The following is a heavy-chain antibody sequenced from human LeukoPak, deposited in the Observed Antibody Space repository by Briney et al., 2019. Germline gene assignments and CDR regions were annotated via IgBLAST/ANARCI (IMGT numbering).Heavy chain of an antibody. D-gene: IGHD1/OR15-1a*01. CDR3: ARTTRIHRTLLN. CDR1: GFTFSSYA. V-gene: IGHV3-23*01. CDR2: ISGSGGST. Sequence: GGSLRLSCAASGFTFSSYAMSWVRQAPGKGLEWVSAISGSGGSTYYADSVKGRFTISRDNAKNSLYLQMNSLRAEDTAVYYCARTTRIHRTLLNWGQGTLVTVSS. J-gene: IGHJ4*02.